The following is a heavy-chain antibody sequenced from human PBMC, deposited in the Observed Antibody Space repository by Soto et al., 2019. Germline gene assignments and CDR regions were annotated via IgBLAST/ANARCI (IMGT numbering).Heavy chain of an antibody. CDR3: VRRGCSAISASVT. CDR1: GGSIYSNNW. Sequence: SETLSLTCAVSGGSIYSNNWWSWVRQPPGKGLEWIGEIHHSGSTNYNPSLNSRVTISVDTSKNQFSLKLSSVTAADTAVYYCVRRGCSAISASVTWGQGPMVTVSS. D-gene: IGHD2-2*02. CDR2: IHHSGST. J-gene: IGHJ3*02. V-gene: IGHV4-4*02.